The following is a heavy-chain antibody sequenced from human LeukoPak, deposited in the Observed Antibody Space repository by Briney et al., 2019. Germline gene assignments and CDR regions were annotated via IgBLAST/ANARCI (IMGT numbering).Heavy chain of an antibody. V-gene: IGHV4-59*08. J-gene: IGHJ4*02. CDR1: GGSITGYY. CDR3: ARQPMLYAAFDY. D-gene: IGHD3-16*01. Sequence: SETLSLTCTVSGGSITGYYWSWIRQPPGKGLEWIGYFYSSGTPNYNPSLKSRVTISVDTSKSQFSLKVSSVTAADTAVYCCARQPMLYAAFDYWGQGTLVTVSS. CDR2: FYSSGTP.